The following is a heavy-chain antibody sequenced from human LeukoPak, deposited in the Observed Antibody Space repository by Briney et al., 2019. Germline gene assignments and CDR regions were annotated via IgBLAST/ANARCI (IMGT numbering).Heavy chain of an antibody. D-gene: IGHD3-10*01. Sequence: ASVKVSCKASGYTFTGYNIHWVRQAPGQGLEWMGWINPNTGGTDYARNLQGRATMTRDPSISTVYMELSRLRSDDTAVYYCARDLNGSGSYYNGALDYWGQGTLVTVSS. V-gene: IGHV1-2*02. CDR2: INPNTGGT. J-gene: IGHJ4*02. CDR1: GYTFTGYN. CDR3: ARDLNGSGSYYNGALDY.